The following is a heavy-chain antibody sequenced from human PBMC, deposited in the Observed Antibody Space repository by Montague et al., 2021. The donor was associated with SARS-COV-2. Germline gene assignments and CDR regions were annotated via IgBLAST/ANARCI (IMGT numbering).Heavy chain of an antibody. CDR2: LYYGNKWDY. D-gene: IGHD6-13*01. Sequence: CAISGDSVSGLRRGWEWLRQELPSRQERLGRLYYGNKWDYDYAVSVKSRMTISPDTSKNQFSLQLSSVTPGDSAVYYCARDPRYSLSWSFDYWGQGTLATVSS. CDR3: ARDPRYSLSWSFDY. J-gene: IGHJ4*02. CDR1: GDSVSGLRRG. V-gene: IGHV6-1*01.